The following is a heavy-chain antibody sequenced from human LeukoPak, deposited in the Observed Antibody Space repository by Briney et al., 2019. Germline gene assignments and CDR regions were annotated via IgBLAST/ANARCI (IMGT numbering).Heavy chain of an antibody. J-gene: IGHJ4*02. D-gene: IGHD3-10*01. CDR2: ISYSGTT. V-gene: IGHV4-59*08. CDR1: GGSVNNSY. Sequence: SETLSLTCTVSGGSVNNSYWTWIRQPPGKGLEWVGYISYSGTTSYNPSLKSRVTISVDTSKNQFSPKLNSVTAADTAVYYCATGSRSPFNFDYWGQGTLVIVSS. CDR3: ATGSRSPFNFDY.